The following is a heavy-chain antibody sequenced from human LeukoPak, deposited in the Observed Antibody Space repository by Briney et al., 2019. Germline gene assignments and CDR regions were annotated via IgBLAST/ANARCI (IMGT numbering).Heavy chain of an antibody. D-gene: IGHD3-9*01. CDR3: AGVLRYFDWLLFSSQNNWFDP. V-gene: IGHV4-34*01. CDR1: SGSISTYY. Sequence: PSETLSLTCTVSSGSISTYYWSWIRQPPGKGLEWIGEINHSGSTNYNPSLKSRVTISVDTSKNQSSLKLSSVTAADTAVYYCAGVLRYFDWLLFSSQNNWFDPWGQGTLVTVSS. J-gene: IGHJ5*02. CDR2: INHSGST.